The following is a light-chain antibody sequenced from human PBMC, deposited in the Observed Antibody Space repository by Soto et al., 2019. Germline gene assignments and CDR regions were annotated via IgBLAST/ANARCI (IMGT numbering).Light chain of an antibody. J-gene: IGLJ3*02. V-gene: IGLV4-69*01. Sequence: VLTQSPSASASPGASVKLTCTLNSGHSSYAIAWHQQQPEKGPRYLMILNSDGSHTKGDGIPDRFSGSSSGAERYLTISSLQSEDEADYYCHTWGYGIRVCGGWTRVTGL. CDR1: SGHSSYA. CDR3: HTWGYGIRV. CDR2: LNSDGSH.